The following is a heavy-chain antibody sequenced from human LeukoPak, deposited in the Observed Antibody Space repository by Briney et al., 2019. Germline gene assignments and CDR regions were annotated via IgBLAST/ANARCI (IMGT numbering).Heavy chain of an antibody. CDR1: GYTFTSYG. D-gene: IGHD2-2*01. J-gene: IGHJ4*02. Sequence: ASVKVSCKASGYTFTSYGISWVRQAPGQGLEWMGWISAYNGNTNYAQKLQGRVTMTTDTSTSTAYMELRSLRSDDTAVYYCARVGCSSTSCYYDYFDYWGQGTLVTVSP. CDR2: ISAYNGNT. V-gene: IGHV1-18*01. CDR3: ARVGCSSTSCYYDYFDY.